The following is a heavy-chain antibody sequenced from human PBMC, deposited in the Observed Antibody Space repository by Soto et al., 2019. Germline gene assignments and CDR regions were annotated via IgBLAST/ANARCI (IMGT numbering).Heavy chain of an antibody. CDR1: GGSMSPYY. CDR3: AKRYDTLTGPLHGMDV. Sequence: SETLSLTCSVFGGSMSPYYWSWIRQSPGKGLEWIANIYYRGNTNYNPSLESRVTISIDTSKNQFSLKLNSLTAADTAVYYCAKRYDTLTGPLHGMDVWGQGTTVTVSS. V-gene: IGHV4-59*08. CDR2: IYYRGNT. J-gene: IGHJ6*02. D-gene: IGHD3-9*01.